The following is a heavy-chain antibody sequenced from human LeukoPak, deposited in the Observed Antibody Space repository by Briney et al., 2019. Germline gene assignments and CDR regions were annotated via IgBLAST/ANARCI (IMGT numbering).Heavy chain of an antibody. D-gene: IGHD2-2*01. J-gene: IGHJ4*02. V-gene: IGHV3-23*01. CDR1: GFTFSNYG. Sequence: PGGSLRLSCAASGFTFSNYGMSWVRQAPGKGLEWVSAISGSGGSTFYADSAKGRFTISRDNSKNTLYLQMNTLRAEDTALYYCAKDSVDIIVVPAAYHDYWGQGTLVTVSS. CDR3: AKDSVDIIVVPAAYHDY. CDR2: ISGSGGST.